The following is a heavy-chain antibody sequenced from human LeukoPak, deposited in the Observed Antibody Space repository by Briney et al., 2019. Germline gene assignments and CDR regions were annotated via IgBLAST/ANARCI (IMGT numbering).Heavy chain of an antibody. CDR1: GYTFTRYG. D-gene: IGHD6-19*01. Sequence: GASVKVSCKASGYTFTRYGICWVRQAPGQEGVGMGCISTYNGNTKYAQKLLGRVTMTTDTSTSKDYMELRSLRSDDTAVYYCARDLGSEKWLVQGDYWGQGTLVTVSS. J-gene: IGHJ4*02. V-gene: IGHV1-18*01. CDR3: ARDLGSEKWLVQGDY. CDR2: ISTYNGNT.